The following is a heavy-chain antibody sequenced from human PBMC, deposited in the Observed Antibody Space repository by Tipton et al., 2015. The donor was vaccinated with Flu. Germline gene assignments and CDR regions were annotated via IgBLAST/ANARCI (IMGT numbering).Heavy chain of an antibody. Sequence: SLRLSCAVSGDSISSDYYWGWIRQPPGKGLEWISAVTGSGGGTFYGDSVKGRFTISRDNSKDTLYLQMNNLRADDTAMYYCAKDHLVEAPAALVFDSWGQGTLVTVSS. V-gene: IGHV3-23*01. CDR1: GDSISSDY. D-gene: IGHD2-2*01. CDR2: VTGSGGGT. J-gene: IGHJ4*02. CDR3: AKDHLVEAPAALVFDS.